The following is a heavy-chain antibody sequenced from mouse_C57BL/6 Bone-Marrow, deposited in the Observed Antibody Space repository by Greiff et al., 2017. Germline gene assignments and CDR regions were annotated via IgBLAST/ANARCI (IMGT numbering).Heavy chain of an antibody. CDR1: GYTFTEYT. CDR2: FYPGSGSI. D-gene: IGHD2-3*01. V-gene: IGHV1-62-2*01. J-gene: IGHJ3*01. Sequence: VQLQQSGAELVKPGASVKLSCKASGYTFTEYTIHWVKQRSGQGLEWIGWFYPGSGSIKYNEKFKDKATLTADKSSSTVYIELSRLTSEDSAVYFCARHEDALYDGYYERFAYWGQGTLVTVSA. CDR3: ARHEDALYDGYYERFAY.